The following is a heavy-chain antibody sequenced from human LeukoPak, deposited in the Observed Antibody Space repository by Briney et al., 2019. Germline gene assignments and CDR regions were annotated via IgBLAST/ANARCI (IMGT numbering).Heavy chain of an antibody. V-gene: IGHV4-34*01. J-gene: IGHJ4*02. Sequence: SETLSLTCAVYGGSFRGYYWSWIRQPPGRGLEWIGEINDSGSTHYNTSLNSRVTISVDTSKNQVYLKLSSVTAADTAIYYCARGVSHRNFDWLFYWGQGTLVTVSS. CDR1: GGSFRGYY. CDR3: ARGVSHRNFDWLFY. D-gene: IGHD3-9*01. CDR2: INDSGST.